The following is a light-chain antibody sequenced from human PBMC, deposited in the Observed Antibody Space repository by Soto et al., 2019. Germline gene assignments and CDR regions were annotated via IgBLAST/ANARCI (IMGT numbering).Light chain of an antibody. CDR3: QQYYSYPQT. Sequence: AIRMTQSPSSLSASTGDRVTITCRASQGISSYLAWYQQKPGKAPKLLIYAAPTLQSGVPSRFSGSGSGTDFTLTISCLQSEDFATYYCQQYYSYPQTFGQRTKVELK. J-gene: IGKJ1*01. V-gene: IGKV1-8*01. CDR2: AAP. CDR1: QGISSY.